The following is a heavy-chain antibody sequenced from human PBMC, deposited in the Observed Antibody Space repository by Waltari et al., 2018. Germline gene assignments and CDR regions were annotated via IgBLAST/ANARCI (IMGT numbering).Heavy chain of an antibody. CDR2: IYPGDADT. CDR1: GYSFTSYW. J-gene: IGHJ5*02. CDR3: ARRPAAADNWFDP. Sequence: VQLVESGGGVVQPGRSLRLSCAASGYSFTSYWIGWVRQMPGKGLEWMGIIYPGDADTRYSPSFQGQVTISADKSISTAYLQWSSLKASDTAMYYCARRPAAADNWFDPWGQGTLVTVSS. V-gene: IGHV5-51*01. D-gene: IGHD6-13*01.